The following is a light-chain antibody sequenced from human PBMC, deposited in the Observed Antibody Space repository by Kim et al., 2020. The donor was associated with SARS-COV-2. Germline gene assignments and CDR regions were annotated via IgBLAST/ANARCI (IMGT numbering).Light chain of an antibody. Sequence: SPGERATLSCRASQSVSSSYLAWYQQKPGQAPRLLIYGASSRATGIPDRFSGSGSGTDFTLTISRLELEDFAVYYCQQYGSSPQTFGQGTKVEIK. V-gene: IGKV3-20*01. CDR3: QQYGSSPQT. CDR1: QSVSSSY. J-gene: IGKJ1*01. CDR2: GAS.